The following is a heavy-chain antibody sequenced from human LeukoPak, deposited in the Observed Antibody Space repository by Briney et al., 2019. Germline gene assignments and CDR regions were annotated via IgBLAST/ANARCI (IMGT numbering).Heavy chain of an antibody. J-gene: IGHJ4*02. CDR3: VKGGGGATTFDY. D-gene: IGHD1-26*01. CDR1: GFTFSSND. Sequence: PGTSLRLSCAASGFTFSSNDMHWVRQAPGKGLEWVAVIWYDGNNKYYADSVKGRFTISRDNSKNTLFLQMNSLRAEDTAVYYCVKGGGGATTFDYWGQGTLVTVSS. V-gene: IGHV3-33*06. CDR2: IWYDGNNK.